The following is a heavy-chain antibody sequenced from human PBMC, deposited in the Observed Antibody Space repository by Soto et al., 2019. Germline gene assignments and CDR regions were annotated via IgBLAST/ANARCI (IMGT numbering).Heavy chain of an antibody. CDR3: AREDYDFWSGYQGGWFDP. V-gene: IGHV4-38-2*02. D-gene: IGHD3-3*01. CDR2: IYHSGST. J-gene: IGHJ5*02. CDR1: GYSVSSGYY. Sequence: KTSETLSLTCAVSGYSVSSGYYWGWIRQPPGKGLEWIGSIYHSGSTNYNPSLKSRVTMSVDTSKNQFSLKLSSVTAADTAVYYCAREDYDFWSGYQGGWFDPWGQGTLVTVSS.